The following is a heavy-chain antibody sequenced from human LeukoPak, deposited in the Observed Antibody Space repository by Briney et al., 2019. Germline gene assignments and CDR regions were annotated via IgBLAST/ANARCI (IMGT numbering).Heavy chain of an antibody. J-gene: IGHJ5*02. V-gene: IGHV4-39*07. CDR1: GGSLSSSSYY. D-gene: IGHD3-22*01. Sequence: KPSETPSLTRTVSGGSLSSSSYYWGWIRQPPGKGLGGVGEINHSGSTNYNPSLKSRVTISVDTSKNQFSLKLSFVTAADTAVYYCARDVNYYDSSGYPLPWGQGTLVTVSS. CDR3: ARDVNYYDSSGYPLP. CDR2: INHSGST.